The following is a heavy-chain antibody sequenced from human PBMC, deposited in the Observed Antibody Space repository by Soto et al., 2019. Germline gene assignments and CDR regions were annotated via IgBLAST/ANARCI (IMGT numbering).Heavy chain of an antibody. Sequence: TSVKVSCKASGYTFTIYGICWVRQAPGQGLEWMGWISAYNGNTNYAQKFQGRVTMTTDTSTSTAYMELNSLRVEDTAVYYCAIETLERHFGFDYWGQGALVTVSS. D-gene: IGHD1-1*01. CDR2: ISAYNGNT. J-gene: IGHJ4*02. CDR3: AIETLERHFGFDY. V-gene: IGHV1-18*01. CDR1: GYTFTIYG.